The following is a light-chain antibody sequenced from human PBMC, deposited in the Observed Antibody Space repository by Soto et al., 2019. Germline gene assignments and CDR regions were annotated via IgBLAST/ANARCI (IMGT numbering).Light chain of an antibody. CDR3: QSYDRSLSALYV. V-gene: IGLV1-40*01. CDR1: NSNIGAGYE. CDR2: RNN. J-gene: IGLJ1*01. Sequence: QLVLTQPPSVSGAPGQRVTISCTGSNSNIGAGYEVHWYQQLPGTAPKLLIYRNNNRPSGVPDRFSGSKSGTSASLAITGLQADDEADYYCQSYDRSLSALYVFGTGTKLTVL.